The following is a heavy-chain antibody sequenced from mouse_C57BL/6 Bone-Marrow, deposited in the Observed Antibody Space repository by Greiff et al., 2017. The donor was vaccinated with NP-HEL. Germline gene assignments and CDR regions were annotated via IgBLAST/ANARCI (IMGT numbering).Heavy chain of an antibody. CDR3: VRQRVVAMGY. J-gene: IGHJ4*01. CDR1: GFSFNTYA. D-gene: IGHD1-1*01. Sequence: EVKLVESGGGLVQPKGSLKLSCAASGFSFNTYAMNWVRQAPGKGLEWVARIRSKSNNYATYYADSVKDRFTISRDDSERMLYLQMNNLKTEDTDMYYCVRQRVVAMGYWGQGTSVTVSS. CDR2: IRSKSNNYAT. V-gene: IGHV10-1*01.